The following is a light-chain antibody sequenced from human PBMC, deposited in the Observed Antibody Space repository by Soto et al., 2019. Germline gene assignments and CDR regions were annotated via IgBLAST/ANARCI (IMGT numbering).Light chain of an antibody. J-gene: IGKJ3*01. V-gene: IGKV3-11*01. CDR3: QQRSTWPAVT. CDR2: DAS. Sequence: EVVLTQSPATLSLSPGARATLSCRASQSVSGYVAWYQKKPGQAPRLLIYDASNRATGIPARFSGFGSETDFTLTISSIEPEDFALYYCQQRSTWPAVTFGPGTKVEIK. CDR1: QSVSGY.